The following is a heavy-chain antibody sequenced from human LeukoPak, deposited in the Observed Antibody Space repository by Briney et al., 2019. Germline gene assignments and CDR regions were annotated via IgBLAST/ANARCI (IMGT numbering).Heavy chain of an antibody. CDR1: GFTFSSYA. J-gene: IGHJ4*02. V-gene: IGHV3-30*18. CDR3: AKGSTDGIGADY. D-gene: IGHD3-10*01. Sequence: GGSLRLSCAASGFTFSSYAMSWVRQAPGKGLEWVAVISYDGSNKYYADSVKGRFTISRDNSKNTLYLQMNSLRAEDTAVYYCAKGSTDGIGADYWGQGTLVTVSS. CDR2: ISYDGSNK.